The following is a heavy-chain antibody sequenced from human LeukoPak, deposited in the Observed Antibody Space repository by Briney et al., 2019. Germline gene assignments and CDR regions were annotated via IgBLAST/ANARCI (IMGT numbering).Heavy chain of an antibody. Sequence: KSSETLSLTCTVSGGSIRSSDYYWGWIRQPPGKGLEWIGTIYYTESTFYSPSLKSRVTISVDTSKNQFSLKLSSLTAADTAVYYCVGQRMDSRWYILDYWGQGTLVTVSS. J-gene: IGHJ4*02. V-gene: IGHV4-39*01. CDR2: IYYTEST. CDR3: VGQRMDSRWYILDY. D-gene: IGHD6-13*01. CDR1: GGSIRSSDYY.